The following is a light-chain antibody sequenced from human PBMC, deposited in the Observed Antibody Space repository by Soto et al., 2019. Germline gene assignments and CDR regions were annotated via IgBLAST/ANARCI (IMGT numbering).Light chain of an antibody. J-gene: IGLJ3*02. CDR2: RND. CDR1: TSNLGSNF. Sequence: QAVVTQPPSASGTPGQRVTISCSGSTSNLGSNFVYWYQQVPGAAPKLLSSRNDQRPSGVPDRFSGSKSGTSASLAISGLRAEDEADYHCSAWDDSLSGVVFGGGTKLTVL. CDR3: SAWDDSLSGVV. V-gene: IGLV1-47*01.